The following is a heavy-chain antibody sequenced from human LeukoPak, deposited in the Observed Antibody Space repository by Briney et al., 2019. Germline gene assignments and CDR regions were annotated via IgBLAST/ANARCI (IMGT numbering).Heavy chain of an antibody. D-gene: IGHD3-3*01. CDR3: ARDRARFLEWSPLYYGMDV. V-gene: IGHV3-21*01. Sequence: GGSLRLSCAASGFTFSSYSMNWVRQAPGKRLEWVSSISSSSSYIYYADSVKGRFTISRDNAKNSLYLQMNSLRAEDTAVYYCARDRARFLEWSPLYYGMDVWGQGTTVTVSS. CDR2: ISSSSSYI. J-gene: IGHJ6*02. CDR1: GFTFSSYS.